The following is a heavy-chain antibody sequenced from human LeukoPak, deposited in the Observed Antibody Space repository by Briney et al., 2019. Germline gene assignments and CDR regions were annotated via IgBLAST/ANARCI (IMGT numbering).Heavy chain of an antibody. CDR2: IYYSGST. J-gene: IGHJ4*02. Sequence: PSETLSLTCTVSGVSISSYYWSWIRQPPGKGLEWIGYIYYSGSTNYNPSLKSRVTISVDTSKNQFSLKLSSVTAADTAVYYYARQYSSGWYFDYWGQGTLVTVSS. V-gene: IGHV4-59*01. D-gene: IGHD6-19*01. CDR3: ARQYSSGWYFDY. CDR1: GVSISSYY.